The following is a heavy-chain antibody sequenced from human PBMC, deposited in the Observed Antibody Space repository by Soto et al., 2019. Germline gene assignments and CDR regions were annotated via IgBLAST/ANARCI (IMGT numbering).Heavy chain of an antibody. Sequence: QVQLVESGGGVVQPGRSLRLSCAASGFTFSSYGMHWVRQAPGKGLEWVAVISYDGSNKYYADSVKGRFTISRDNSKNTLYLQMNSLRAEDTAVYYCANRAWFGEWGQGTLVTVSS. J-gene: IGHJ4*02. V-gene: IGHV3-30*18. CDR3: ANRAWFGE. CDR2: ISYDGSNK. D-gene: IGHD3-10*01. CDR1: GFTFSSYG.